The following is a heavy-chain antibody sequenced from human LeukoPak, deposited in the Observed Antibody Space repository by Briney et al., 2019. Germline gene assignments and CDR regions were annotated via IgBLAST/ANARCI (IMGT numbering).Heavy chain of an antibody. D-gene: IGHD4-17*01. CDR1: GFTFSSYG. CDR2: ISYDGSNK. CDR3: AKDRGDGDSLHHLYGMDV. J-gene: IGHJ6*04. V-gene: IGHV3-30*18. Sequence: PGGSLRLSCEASGFTFSSYGMHWVRQAPGKGLEWVAVISYDGSNKYYADSVKGRFTISRDNSKNTLYLQMNSLRAEDTAVYYCAKDRGDGDSLHHLYGMDVWGKGTTVTVSS.